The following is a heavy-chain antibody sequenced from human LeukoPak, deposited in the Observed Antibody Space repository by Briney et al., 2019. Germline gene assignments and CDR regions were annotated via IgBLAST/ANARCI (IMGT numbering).Heavy chain of an antibody. CDR1: GFTFKTYG. Sequence: GGSLRLSCVASGFTFKTYGMSWVRQAPGKGLEWVSTLSGSDGSTYYADSVKGRFTISRDNSKSTLYLQMNSLRAVDTAVYYCAAGFYFGDYWGQGTLVTVSS. V-gene: IGHV3-23*01. J-gene: IGHJ4*02. CDR2: LSGSDGST. D-gene: IGHD3-3*01. CDR3: AAGFYFGDY.